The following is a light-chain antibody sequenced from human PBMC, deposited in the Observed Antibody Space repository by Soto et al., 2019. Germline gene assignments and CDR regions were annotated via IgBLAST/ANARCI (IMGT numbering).Light chain of an antibody. CDR2: KAS. V-gene: IGKV1-39*01. CDR1: QSISSW. Sequence: DIQMTQSPSTLSASVGDRVTITCRASQSISSWLAWYQQKPGKAPNLLIYKASTLESGVPSRFSGSGSGTDFTLTISSLQPEDFATYYCQKSYSTPPVTVGPGTKVDIK. CDR3: QKSYSTPPVT. J-gene: IGKJ3*01.